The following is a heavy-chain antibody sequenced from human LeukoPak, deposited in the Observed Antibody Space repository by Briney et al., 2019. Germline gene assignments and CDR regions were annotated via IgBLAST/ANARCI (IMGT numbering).Heavy chain of an antibody. CDR2: IYTSGST. V-gene: IGHV4-61*02. J-gene: IGHJ5*02. D-gene: IGHD6-19*01. CDR3: ARYRSVAGERWFDP. Sequence: PSQTLSLTCTVSGGSISSGSYYWSWIRQPAGKGLEWIGRIYTSGSTNYNPSLKSRVTISVDTSKNQFSLKLSSVTAADTAVYYCARYRSVAGERWFDPWGQGTLVTVSS. CDR1: GGSISSGSYY.